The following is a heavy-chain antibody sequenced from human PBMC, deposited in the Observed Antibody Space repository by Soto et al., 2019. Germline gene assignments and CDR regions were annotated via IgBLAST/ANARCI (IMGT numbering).Heavy chain of an antibody. J-gene: IGHJ6*02. Sequence: QVQLVQSGAEVKKPGASVKVSCKASGYTFTSYGISWVRQAPGQGLEWMGWISAYNGNTNYAQKLQGRVTMTTDTSTSTAYMELRSLRSDDTAVYYCARDPTRYDFWSGYGRDYYYGMDVWGQGTTVPVSS. CDR2: ISAYNGNT. V-gene: IGHV1-18*01. D-gene: IGHD3-3*01. CDR3: ARDPTRYDFWSGYGRDYYYGMDV. CDR1: GYTFTSYG.